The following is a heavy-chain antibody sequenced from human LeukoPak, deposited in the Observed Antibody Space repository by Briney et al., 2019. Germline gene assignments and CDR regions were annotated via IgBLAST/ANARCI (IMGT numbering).Heavy chain of an antibody. D-gene: IGHD6-13*01. CDR1: GFTFSSYG. CDR3: AKEIGSWFPYYYYYYGMDV. V-gene: IGHV3-30*18. Sequence: GGSLRLSCAASGFTFSSYGMHWVRQAPGKGLEWVAVISYDGSNKYYAGSVKGRFTISRDNSKNTLYLQMNSLRAEDTAVYYCAKEIGSWFPYYYYYYGMDVWGQGTTVTVSS. J-gene: IGHJ6*02. CDR2: ISYDGSNK.